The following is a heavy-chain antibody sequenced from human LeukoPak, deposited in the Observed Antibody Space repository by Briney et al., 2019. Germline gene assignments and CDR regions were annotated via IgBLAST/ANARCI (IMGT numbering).Heavy chain of an antibody. CDR1: GFTFISYA. CDR3: AVCHWHSSSCRNDY. J-gene: IGHJ4*02. CDR2: ISGSGGST. D-gene: IGHD6-13*01. Sequence: PGGSLRLSCAASGFTFISYAMSWVRQAPVKGLEWVSIISGSGGSTYYADSVKGRFTISRDNSKNTLYLQMNSLRAEDTAVYYCAVCHWHSSSCRNDYWGQGTLVTVSS. V-gene: IGHV3-23*01.